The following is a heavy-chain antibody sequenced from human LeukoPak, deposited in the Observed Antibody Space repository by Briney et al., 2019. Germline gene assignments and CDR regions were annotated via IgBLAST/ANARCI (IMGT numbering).Heavy chain of an antibody. CDR3: ARAGDNCSGGTCYRWFDP. D-gene: IGHD2-15*01. J-gene: IGHJ5*02. CDR2: IYSSGST. Sequence: PSETLSLTCTVSGDSISSYYWSWFRQPAGRGLEWIGRIYSSGSTSYNPSLKSRVTMSVDTSTNQFSLNLRSVTAADTAVYYCARAGDNCSGGTCYRWFDPWGQGILVTVSS. CDR1: GDSISSYY. V-gene: IGHV4-4*07.